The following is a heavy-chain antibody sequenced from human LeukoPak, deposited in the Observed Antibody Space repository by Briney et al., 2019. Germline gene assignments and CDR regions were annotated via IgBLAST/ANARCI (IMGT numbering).Heavy chain of an antibody. CDR1: GGSISSYY. CDR3: ARKPSSSSWYWFDP. J-gene: IGHJ5*02. V-gene: IGHV4-59*01. CDR2: IYYRGST. Sequence: SETLSLTCTVSGGSISSYYWSWIRQPPGKGLEWIGYIYYRGSTNYNPSLKSRVTISVDTSKNQFSLNLSSVTAADTAVYYCARKPSSSSWYWFDPWGQGTLVTVSS. D-gene: IGHD6-13*01.